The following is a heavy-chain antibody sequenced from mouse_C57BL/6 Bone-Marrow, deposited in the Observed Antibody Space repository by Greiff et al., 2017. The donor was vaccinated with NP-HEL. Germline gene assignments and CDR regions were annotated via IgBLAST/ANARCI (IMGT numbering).Heavy chain of an antibody. CDR2: ISDGGSYT. V-gene: IGHV5-4*01. CDR3: AREGEGNYVDY. CDR1: GFTFSSYA. J-gene: IGHJ2*01. Sequence: EVKLVESGGGLVKPGGSLKLSCAASGFTFSSYAMSWVRQTPEKRLEWVATISDGGSYTYYPDNVKGRFTISRDNAKNNLYLQMSHLKSEDTAMYYCAREGEGNYVDYWGQGTTLTVSS.